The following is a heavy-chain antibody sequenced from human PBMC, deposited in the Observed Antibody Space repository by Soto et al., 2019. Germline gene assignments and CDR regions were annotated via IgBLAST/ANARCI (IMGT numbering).Heavy chain of an antibody. CDR3: AALQGSRELPGTTILRYDY. CDR2: IVVGSGNT. D-gene: IGHD3-9*01. V-gene: IGHV1-58*01. J-gene: IGHJ4*02. Sequence: SVKVSCKASGFTFTSSAVQWVRQARGQRLEWIGWIVVGSGNTNYAQKFQERVTITRDMSTSTAYMELSSLRSEDTAVYYCAALQGSRELPGTTILRYDYWGQGTLVTV. CDR1: GFTFTSSA.